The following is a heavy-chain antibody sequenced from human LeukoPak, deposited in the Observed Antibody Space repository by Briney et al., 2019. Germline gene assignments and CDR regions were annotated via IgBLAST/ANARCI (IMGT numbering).Heavy chain of an antibody. CDR1: GFTFSSYG. CDR3: AKASSTVTTLNWFDP. CDR2: ISGSGGST. V-gene: IGHV3-23*01. D-gene: IGHD4-17*01. J-gene: IGHJ5*02. Sequence: GGSLRLSCAASGFTFSSYGMSWVRQAPGKGLEWVSGISGSGGSTYYADSVKGRFTISRDNSKNTLYLQMNSLRAEDTAVYYCAKASSTVTTLNWFDPWGQGTLVTVSS.